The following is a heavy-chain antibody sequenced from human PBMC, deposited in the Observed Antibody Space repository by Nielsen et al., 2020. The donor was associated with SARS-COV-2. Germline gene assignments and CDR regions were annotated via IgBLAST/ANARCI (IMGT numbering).Heavy chain of an antibody. Sequence: GESLKISCAASGFSISDSGMHWVRQASGRGLEWLGRIRSKSHSYETVYAVSVRDRFTISRDDSENTLYLQMNSLRAEDTAVYYCARGDCSGGSCYDYWGQGTLVTVSS. CDR1: GFSISDSG. D-gene: IGHD2-15*01. CDR3: ARGDCSGGSCYDY. CDR2: IRSKSHSYET. J-gene: IGHJ4*02. V-gene: IGHV3-73*01.